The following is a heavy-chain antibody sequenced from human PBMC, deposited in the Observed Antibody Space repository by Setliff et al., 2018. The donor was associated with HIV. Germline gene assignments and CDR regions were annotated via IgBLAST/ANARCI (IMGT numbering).Heavy chain of an antibody. CDR2: IYYSGST. CDR1: GGSITGHY. Sequence: ETLSLTCTVSGGSITGHYWSWIRQPPGKGLEWIGYIYYSGSTYYNPSLKSRVTISVDTSKNQFSLKLSSVTAADTAVYYCVRERIGELLNWFDPWGQGILVTVSS. J-gene: IGHJ5*02. D-gene: IGHD3-10*01. CDR3: VRERIGELLNWFDP. V-gene: IGHV4-59*11.